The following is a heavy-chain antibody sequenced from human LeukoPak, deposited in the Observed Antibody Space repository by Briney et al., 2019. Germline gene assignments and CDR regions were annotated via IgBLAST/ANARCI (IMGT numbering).Heavy chain of an antibody. CDR3: SRASPGAIYYYGMDV. CDR1: GASISKSY. V-gene: IGHV4-59*01. Sequence: PSETLSLTCTVSGASISKSYRSWIRQPPGKELEWIGCTFNSGSTRYNPSLGSRVTISEDTSRNQFSLRLTSVTAADTATYYCSRASPGAIYYYGMDVWGQGTTVTVSS. CDR2: TFNSGST. D-gene: IGHD2/OR15-2a*01. J-gene: IGHJ6*02.